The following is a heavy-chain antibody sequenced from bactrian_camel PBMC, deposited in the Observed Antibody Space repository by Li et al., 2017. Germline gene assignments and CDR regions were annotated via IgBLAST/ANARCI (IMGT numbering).Heavy chain of an antibody. CDR1: GFTVGSYA. CDR3: AVDPACTTITGRVSGMPVGDSSRAD. D-gene: IGHD2*01. Sequence: VQLVESIGGLVQPRGSLRLSCAASGFTVGSYAMSWVRHAPGKGLEWVSTISSGGSKTYYAYSVKARFTISEDNAKTTLFLQMEDLRPEDSGLYTCAVDPACTTITGRVSGMPVGDSSRADWGPGTQVTVS. CDR2: ISSGGSKT. J-gene: IGHJ4*01. V-gene: IGHV3S31*01.